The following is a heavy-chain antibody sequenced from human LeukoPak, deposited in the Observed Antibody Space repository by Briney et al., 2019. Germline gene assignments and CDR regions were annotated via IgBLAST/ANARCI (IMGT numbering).Heavy chain of an antibody. Sequence: ASVKVSCKASGGTFSSYAISWVRQAPGQGLEWMGRIIPIFGTANYAQKFQGRVTITTDESTSTAYMELSSLRSEDTAVYYCASSRDIVVVPAASRYYFDYWGQGTLVTVPS. D-gene: IGHD2-2*01. CDR1: GGTFSSYA. CDR3: ASSRDIVVVPAASRYYFDY. J-gene: IGHJ4*02. CDR2: IIPIFGTA. V-gene: IGHV1-69*05.